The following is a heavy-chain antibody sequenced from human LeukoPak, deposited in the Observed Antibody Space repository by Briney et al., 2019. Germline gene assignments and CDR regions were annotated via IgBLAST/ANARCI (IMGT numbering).Heavy chain of an antibody. D-gene: IGHD3-10*01. CDR2: MFYTGTT. J-gene: IGHJ4*02. CDR3: AREAATGYDSGSYYDY. CDR1: GGSISRNY. Sequence: SETLSLTCTVSGGSISRNYWSWIRQAPGKGLEWIAYMFYTGTTNYNPSLKSRLTTSIDTSKSQFSLKLSSVTAADTAVYYCAREAATGYDSGSYYDYWGQGTLVTVSS. V-gene: IGHV4-59*12.